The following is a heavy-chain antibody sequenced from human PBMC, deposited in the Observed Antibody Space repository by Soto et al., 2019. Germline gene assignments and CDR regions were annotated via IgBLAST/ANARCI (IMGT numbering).Heavy chain of an antibody. V-gene: IGHV3-30-3*01. Sequence: QVQLAESGGGVVQPGRSLSLSCAASGFTFSYNALYCVRQAPGKGLDWLSVISYAGDNKYFGESVKGRCTISRDNSTNTLSLQMNSAIAEDTAMYFCARLTTTSAFSATEVWGQGTTVTVSS. CDR3: ARLTTTSAFSATEV. CDR1: GFTFSYNA. CDR2: ISYAGDNK. D-gene: IGHD1-1*01. J-gene: IGHJ6*02.